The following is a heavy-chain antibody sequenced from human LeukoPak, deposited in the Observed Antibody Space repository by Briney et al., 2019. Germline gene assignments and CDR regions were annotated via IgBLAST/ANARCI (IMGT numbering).Heavy chain of an antibody. Sequence: PGRSLRLSCAASGFTFSSYAMHWVRQAPGKGLEWVAVISYDGSNKYYADSVKGRFTISRDNSKNTLYLQMNSLRAEDTAVYYCAKDLGYSSGWPFDYWGQGTLVTVSS. CDR3: AKDLGYSSGWPFDY. CDR1: GFTFSSYA. V-gene: IGHV3-30-3*02. D-gene: IGHD6-19*01. J-gene: IGHJ4*02. CDR2: ISYDGSNK.